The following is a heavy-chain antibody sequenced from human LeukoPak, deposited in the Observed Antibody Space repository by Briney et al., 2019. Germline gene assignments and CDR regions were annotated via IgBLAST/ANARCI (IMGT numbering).Heavy chain of an antibody. CDR3: ARGLGDTVVVDGMDV. Sequence: GRSLRLSCAASGFTFSSYGMHWVRQAPGKGLEWVAVIWYDGSNKYYADSVKGRFTISRDNSKNTLYLQMNSLRAEDTAVYYCARGLGDTVVVDGMDVWGQGTTVTVSS. CDR2: IWYDGSNK. V-gene: IGHV3-33*01. J-gene: IGHJ6*02. D-gene: IGHD2-2*01. CDR1: GFTFSSYG.